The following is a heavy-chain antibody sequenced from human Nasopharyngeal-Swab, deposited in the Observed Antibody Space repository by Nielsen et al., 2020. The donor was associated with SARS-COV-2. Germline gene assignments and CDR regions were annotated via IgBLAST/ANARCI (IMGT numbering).Heavy chain of an antibody. Sequence: GESLKISCAASGFTFSSYWMHWVRQAPGKGLVWVSRINSDGSSTRYADSVKGRFTISREDANNFLYLQMNSLRAGDTAVYYCARVGYTSGFDSWGQGTLVTVSS. V-gene: IGHV3-74*01. CDR3: ARVGYTSGFDS. J-gene: IGHJ4*02. D-gene: IGHD6-19*01. CDR2: INSDGSST. CDR1: GFTFSSYW.